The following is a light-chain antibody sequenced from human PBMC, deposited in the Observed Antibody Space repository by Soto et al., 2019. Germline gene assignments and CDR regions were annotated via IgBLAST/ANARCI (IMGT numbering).Light chain of an antibody. CDR3: MQAIQTIT. J-gene: IGKJ5*01. CDR2: FGS. Sequence: DIVMTQSPLSLPVTPGEPASISCRSSQSLLHSNGYNYLDLYLQKPGQSPQLLIYFGSNRASGVPDRFRGSGSGTEFTLKISREEAEDVGVYYCMQAIQTITFGQGTRMEIK. V-gene: IGKV2-28*01. CDR1: QSLLHSNGYNY.